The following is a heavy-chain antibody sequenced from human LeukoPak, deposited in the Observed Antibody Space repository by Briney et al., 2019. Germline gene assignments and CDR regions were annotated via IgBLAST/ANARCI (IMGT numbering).Heavy chain of an antibody. CDR2: IYYTGTA. CDR3: ARVRSGTVTEPDFDY. Sequence: SETLSLTCSVSGGSISIGDHYWTWLRQPPGKGLEWIGYIYYTGTAFYNPSLKGPVTMSVATYKEQFSLNLTSVTASDTAVYYCARVRSGTVTEPDFDYWGPGILVTVSS. J-gene: IGHJ4*02. CDR1: GGSISIGDHY. V-gene: IGHV4-30-4*01. D-gene: IGHD4-17*01.